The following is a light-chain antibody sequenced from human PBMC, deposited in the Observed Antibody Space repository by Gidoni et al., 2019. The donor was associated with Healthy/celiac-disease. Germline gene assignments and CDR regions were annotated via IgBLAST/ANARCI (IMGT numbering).Light chain of an antibody. CDR2: WAS. J-gene: IGKJ3*01. CDR1: QSVLYSSNNKNY. Sequence: DIVITPSPDPLAVSLGERATINCKSSQSVLYSSNNKNYLAWYQQKPGQPPKLLIYWASTRESGVPDRFSGSGSGTDFTLTISSLQAEDVAVYYCQQYYSTLFTFGPGTKVDIK. V-gene: IGKV4-1*01. CDR3: QQYYSTLFT.